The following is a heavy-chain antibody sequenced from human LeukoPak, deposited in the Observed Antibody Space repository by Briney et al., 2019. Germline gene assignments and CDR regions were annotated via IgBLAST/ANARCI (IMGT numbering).Heavy chain of an antibody. CDR3: ARDKNILATIRIHYYYYYMDV. V-gene: IGHV1-18*01. J-gene: IGHJ6*03. CDR1: GYNFTTYG. CDR2: ISAHNGFT. Sequence: ASVKVSCKASGYNFTTYGIAWVRQAPGQGLEWVGWISAHNGFTDYAQKVQGRVTMTTDTSTSTAYMELRSLKSDDTAVYYCARDKNILATIRIHYYYYYMDVWGKGTTVTVSS. D-gene: IGHD5-12*01.